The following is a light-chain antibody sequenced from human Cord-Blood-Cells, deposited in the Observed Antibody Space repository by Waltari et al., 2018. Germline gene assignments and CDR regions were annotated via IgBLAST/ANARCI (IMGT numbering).Light chain of an antibody. CDR1: QSISSW. CDR3: QQYNSYLLT. CDR2: KAS. J-gene: IGKJ4*01. V-gene: IGKV1-5*03. Sequence: DIQMTQPPSTLPASVGDRVTITCRASQSISSWLAWYQQKPGKAPKLLIYKASSLESGVPSRFSGSVSGTEFTLTFSSLQPDDFATYYCQQYNSYLLTFGGGTKVEIK.